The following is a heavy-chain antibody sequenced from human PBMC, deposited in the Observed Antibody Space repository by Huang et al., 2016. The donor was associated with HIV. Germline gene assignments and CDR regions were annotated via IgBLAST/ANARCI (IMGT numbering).Heavy chain of an antibody. V-gene: IGHV1-18*01. CDR1: GYTFTSYG. J-gene: IGHJ3*02. CDR3: ARDPKYHRIGYYRQRRGIDI. CDR2: ISASSGDT. Sequence: QIQLMQSGPELKQPGASVKVYCKASGYTFTSYGITWMGWISASSGDTEYAKKFQGRGTLTTDTSTNIAYMELRSLRSDETAKYYCARDPKYHRIGYYRQRRGIDIWGQGTMVIVSS. D-gene: IGHD3-22*01.